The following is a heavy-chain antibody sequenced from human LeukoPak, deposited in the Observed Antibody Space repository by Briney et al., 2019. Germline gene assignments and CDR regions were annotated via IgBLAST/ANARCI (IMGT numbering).Heavy chain of an antibody. CDR3: AKDPTNYDFWSGPGDV. D-gene: IGHD3-3*01. CDR1: GFTFSSYE. V-gene: IGHV3-30*18. J-gene: IGHJ6*04. CDR2: ISYDGSNK. Sequence: QPGGSLRLSCAASGFTFSSYEMNWVRQAPGKGLEWVAVISYDGSNKYYADSVKGRFTISRDNSKNTLYLQMNSLRAEDTAVYYCAKDPTNYDFWSGPGDVWGKGTTVTVSS.